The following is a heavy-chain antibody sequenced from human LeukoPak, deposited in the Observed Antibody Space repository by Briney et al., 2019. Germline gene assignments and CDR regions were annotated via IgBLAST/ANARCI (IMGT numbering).Heavy chain of an antibody. CDR2: MNPNSGNT. J-gene: IGHJ6*02. D-gene: IGHD2-2*01. CDR1: GYTFTSYD. CDR3: ARGWGSTSDYYYGMDV. V-gene: IGHV1-8*02. Sequence: ASVKVSCKASGYTFTSYDINWVRQATGQGLEWMGWMNPNSGNTGYAQKFQGRVTMTRNTSISTAYMELSSLRSEDTAVYYCARGWGSTSDYYYGMDVWGQGTTVTVSS.